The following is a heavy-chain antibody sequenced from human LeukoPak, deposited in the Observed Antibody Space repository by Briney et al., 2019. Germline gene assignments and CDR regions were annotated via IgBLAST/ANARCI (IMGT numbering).Heavy chain of an antibody. CDR1: GFTFSNYW. V-gene: IGHV3-7*01. Sequence: GGSLRLSCAASGFTFSNYWMSWVRQAPGKGLEWVANIKQDESEIYYVDSVKGRFTISRDNAKNSLYLQMNSLRAEDSAVYYCARDRSGSYWGQGTLVTVSS. D-gene: IGHD1-26*01. CDR2: IKQDESEI. CDR3: ARDRSGSY. J-gene: IGHJ4*02.